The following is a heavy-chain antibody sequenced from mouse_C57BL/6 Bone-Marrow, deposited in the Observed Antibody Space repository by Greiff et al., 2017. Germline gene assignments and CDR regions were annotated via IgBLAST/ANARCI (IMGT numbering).Heavy chain of an antibody. V-gene: IGHV1-77*01. CDR2: LGPGSGST. CDR3: AIIYYYGSRYFDV. D-gene: IGHD1-1*01. CDR1: GYTFTDYY. J-gene: IGHJ1*03. Sequence: QVHVKQSGAELVKPGASVKISCKASGYTFTDYYINWVKQRPGQGLEWIGKLGPGSGSTYYNEKFKGKATLTADKSSSTAYMQLSSLTSEDSAVYFCAIIYYYGSRYFDVWGTGTTVTVSS.